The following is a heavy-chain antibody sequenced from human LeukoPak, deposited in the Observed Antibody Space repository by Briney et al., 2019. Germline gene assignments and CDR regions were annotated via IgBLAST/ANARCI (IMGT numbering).Heavy chain of an antibody. Sequence: VASVKVSCKASGYTFTSYGISWVRQAPGQGLEWMGWISAYNGNTNYAQKLQGRVTMTTDTSTSTAYMELRSLRSDDTAVYYCARDLGTHRVPWYFDLWGRGTLVTVSS. V-gene: IGHV1-18*01. CDR3: ARDLGTHRVPWYFDL. J-gene: IGHJ2*01. CDR1: GYTFTSYG. CDR2: ISAYNGNT. D-gene: IGHD1-1*01.